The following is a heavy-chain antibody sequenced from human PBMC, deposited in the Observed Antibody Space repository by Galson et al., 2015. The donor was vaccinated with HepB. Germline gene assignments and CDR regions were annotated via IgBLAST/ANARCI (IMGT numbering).Heavy chain of an antibody. CDR3: ARIPDYSGWPFDQ. CDR2: IYYSGRT. CDR1: GESMDTYY. V-gene: IGHV4-59*01. D-gene: IGHD6-25*01. J-gene: IGHJ4*02. Sequence: ETLSLTCTVSGESMDTYYWSWIRQPPGKGLEYIGYIYYSGRTNYNPSLESRVSISVDTSNNQFSLKVTSVTATDTAVCYCARIPDYSGWPFDQWGRGTLVTVSS.